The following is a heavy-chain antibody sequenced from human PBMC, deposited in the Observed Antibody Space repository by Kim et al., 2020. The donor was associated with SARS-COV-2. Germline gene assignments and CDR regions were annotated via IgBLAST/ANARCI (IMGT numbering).Heavy chain of an antibody. CDR3: ARGLDYGDFFDY. CDR1: GFTFRSYE. CDR2: ISTSGTII. Sequence: GGSLRLSCAASGFTFRSYEMNWVRQVPGKGLEWVSYISTSGTIIYSADSVKGRFNISRDNPKNSLYLQMNSLRAEDTAVYYCARGLDYGDFFDYWGQGTLVTVSS. D-gene: IGHD4-17*01. J-gene: IGHJ4*02. V-gene: IGHV3-48*03.